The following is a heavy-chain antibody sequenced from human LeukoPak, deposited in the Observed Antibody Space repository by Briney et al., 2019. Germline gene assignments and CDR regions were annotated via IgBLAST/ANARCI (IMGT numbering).Heavy chain of an antibody. V-gene: IGHV3-23*01. CDR2: ISGSGGST. D-gene: IGHD6-13*01. CDR3: AKARSRSSWYEIYFDY. CDR1: GFTLSVYY. J-gene: IGHJ4*02. Sequence: PGASLRLSCAPSGFTLSVYYMSWVRQAPGDGREWVSAISGSGGSTYYADSVKGRFTISRDNSKNTLYLQMNSLRAEDTAVYYCAKARSRSSWYEIYFDYWGQGTLVTVSS.